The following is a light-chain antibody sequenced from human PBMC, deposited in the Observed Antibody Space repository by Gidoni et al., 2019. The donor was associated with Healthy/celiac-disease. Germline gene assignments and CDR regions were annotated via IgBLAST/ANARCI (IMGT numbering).Light chain of an antibody. CDR1: QSISSY. CDR3: QQSYSTPVT. CDR2: AAS. V-gene: IGKV1-39*01. Sequence: DIQMTQSPSSLSASVGDRVTITCLASQSISSYLNWYQQKPGKAPKLLIYAASSLQSGLPSRFSGSGSGTDFTLTISSLQPEDFSTYYCQQSYSTPVTFGQGTKVEIK. J-gene: IGKJ1*01.